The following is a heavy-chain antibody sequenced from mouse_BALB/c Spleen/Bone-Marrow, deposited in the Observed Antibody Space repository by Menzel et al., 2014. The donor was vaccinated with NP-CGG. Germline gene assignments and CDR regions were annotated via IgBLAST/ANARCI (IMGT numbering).Heavy chain of an antibody. CDR1: GFNIKDTY. J-gene: IGHJ3*01. D-gene: IGHD2-2*01. CDR2: IDLANGNT. V-gene: IGHV14-3*02. Sequence: VQLQQSGAELVKPGASVKLSCTASGFNIKDTYMHWVKQRPEQGLEWIGRIDLANGNTKYDPKFQGKATITADTSSNTAYLRLSSLTSEDTAVYYCARWLPLAYWGQGTLVTVSA. CDR3: ARWLPLAY.